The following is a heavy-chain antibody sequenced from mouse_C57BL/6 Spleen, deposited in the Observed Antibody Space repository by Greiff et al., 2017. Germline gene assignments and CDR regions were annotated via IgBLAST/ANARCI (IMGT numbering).Heavy chain of an antibody. V-gene: IGHV1-39*01. CDR1: GYSFTDYN. J-gene: IGHJ4*01. D-gene: IGHD1-1*01. CDR2: INPNYGTT. CDR3: AKEGRSSEGDYAMDY. Sequence: VQLQQSGPELVKPGASVKISCKASGYSFTDYNMNWVKQSNGKSLEWIGVINPNYGTTSYNQKFKGKATLTVDQSSSTAYMQLNILTSEDSAVYYCAKEGRSSEGDYAMDYWGQGTSVTVSS.